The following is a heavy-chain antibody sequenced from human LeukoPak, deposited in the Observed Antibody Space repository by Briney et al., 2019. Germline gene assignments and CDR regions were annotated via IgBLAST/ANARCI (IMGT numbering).Heavy chain of an antibody. CDR1: GGSISSSSYY. D-gene: IGHD2-2*02. Sequence: SETLSLTCTVSGGSISSSSYYWGWIRQPPGKGLEWIGSIYYSGSTYYNPSLKSRVTISVDTSKNQFSLKLSSVTAADTAVYYCARPPYTNGMDVWGQGTTVPVSS. J-gene: IGHJ6*02. CDR2: IYYSGST. CDR3: ARPPYTNGMDV. V-gene: IGHV4-39*01.